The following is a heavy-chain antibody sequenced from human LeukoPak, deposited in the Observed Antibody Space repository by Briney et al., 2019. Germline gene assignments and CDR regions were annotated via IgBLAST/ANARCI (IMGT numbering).Heavy chain of an antibody. D-gene: IGHD1-14*01. V-gene: IGHV1-18*04. Sequence: ASVKVSCKASGYTFTGYYMHWVRQAPGQGLEWMGWISAYNGNTNYAQKLQGRVTMTTDTSTSTVYMELRSLRSDDTAVYYCARDNPWNWFDPWGQGTLVTVSS. CDR3: ARDNPWNWFDP. CDR2: ISAYNGNT. CDR1: GYTFTGYY. J-gene: IGHJ5*02.